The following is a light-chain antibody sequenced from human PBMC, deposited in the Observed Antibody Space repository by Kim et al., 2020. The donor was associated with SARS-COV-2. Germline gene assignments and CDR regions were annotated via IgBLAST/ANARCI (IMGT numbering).Light chain of an antibody. CDR1: SSDIGSYNR. V-gene: IGLV2-18*02. J-gene: IGLJ2*01. CDR2: EVS. CDR3: SSYTSSSTLV. Sequence: QSALTQAPSVSGSPGQSVTISCAGTSSDIGSYNRVSWYQQPPGTAPKLIIYEVSNRPSGVPDRFSGSKSGNTASLTISGLQAEDEADFYCSSYTSSSTLVFGGGTQLTVL.